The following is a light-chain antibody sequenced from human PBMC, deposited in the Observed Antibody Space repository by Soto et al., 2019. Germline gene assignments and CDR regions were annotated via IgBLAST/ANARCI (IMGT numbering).Light chain of an antibody. CDR2: DAS. J-gene: IGKJ1*01. CDR1: QSVNIY. V-gene: IGKV3-11*01. Sequence: EIVLTQSPATLSLSPGERATLSRRTSQSVNIYLAWYQQKPGQAPRLLIYDASNRATGIPARFSGSGSGTDFTLTITSLEPADFAVYYCQQRVNWPLTFGQGTKVDIK. CDR3: QQRVNWPLT.